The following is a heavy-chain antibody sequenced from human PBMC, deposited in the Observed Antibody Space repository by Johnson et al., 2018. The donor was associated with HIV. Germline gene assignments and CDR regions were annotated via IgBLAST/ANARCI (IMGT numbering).Heavy chain of an antibody. J-gene: IGHJ3*02. Sequence: VQLVESGGGLVQPGGSLRLSCAASGFTFSGSWMSWVRQAPGKGLEWVANIKEHGGEKYYVDSVKGRFTISRDIAKNSLYLQMNSLRAEDTAVYYCARDREQLVRYAFDIWGQGTMVTVSS. V-gene: IGHV3-7*01. CDR3: ARDREQLVRYAFDI. D-gene: IGHD6-6*01. CDR1: GFTFSGSW. CDR2: IKEHGGEK.